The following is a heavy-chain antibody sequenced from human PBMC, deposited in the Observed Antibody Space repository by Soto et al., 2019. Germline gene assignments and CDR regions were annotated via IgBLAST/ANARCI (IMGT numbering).Heavy chain of an antibody. Sequence: PGGSLRLSCAASGFTFSSYAMSWVRQAPGKGLEWVSAISGSGGSTYYADSVKGRFTISRDNSKNTLYLQMNSLRAEDTAVYYCAKAFVVVVAATPFDYWGQGTLVTVSS. CDR3: AKAFVVVVAATPFDY. D-gene: IGHD2-15*01. V-gene: IGHV3-23*01. J-gene: IGHJ4*02. CDR2: ISGSGGST. CDR1: GFTFSSYA.